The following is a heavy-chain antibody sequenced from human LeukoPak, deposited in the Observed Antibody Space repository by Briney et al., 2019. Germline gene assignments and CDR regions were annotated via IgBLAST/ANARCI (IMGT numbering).Heavy chain of an antibody. Sequence: GGPLRLPCGVSGFTHEKFPMLGLPQSREKALEGVAGISWSSASRHYADSVKGRFIISRDNAKDTLFLDMNSMRTEDTALYYCAKDLEFGDLYVGYMDVWGKGTTVTVSS. CDR2: ISWSSASR. CDR1: GFTHEKFP. J-gene: IGHJ6*03. V-gene: IGHV3-9*01. CDR3: AKDLEFGDLYVGYMDV. D-gene: IGHD2-21*02.